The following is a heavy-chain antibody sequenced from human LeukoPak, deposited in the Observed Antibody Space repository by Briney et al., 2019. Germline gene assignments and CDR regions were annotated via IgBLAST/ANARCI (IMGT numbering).Heavy chain of an antibody. Sequence: GASVKVSCKASGYTFTSYVIHWVRQAPGQRLEWMGWINAGNGNTKYSQEFQDRVTITRDTSASTAYMELSSLRSEDMAVYYCARAGWFGESLAFDYWGQGTLVTVSS. CDR2: INAGNGNT. J-gene: IGHJ4*02. CDR1: GYTFTSYV. CDR3: ARAGWFGESLAFDY. D-gene: IGHD3-10*01. V-gene: IGHV1-3*03.